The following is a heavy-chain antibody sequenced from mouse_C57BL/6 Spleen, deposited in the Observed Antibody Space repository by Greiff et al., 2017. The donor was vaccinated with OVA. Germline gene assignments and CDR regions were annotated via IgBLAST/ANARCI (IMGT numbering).Heavy chain of an antibody. CDR3: AKSHGYYDAMDY. CDR1: GFSLTSYG. V-gene: IGHV2-4*01. CDR2: IWSGGST. Sequence: VQLVESGPGLVQPSQRLSITCTVSGFSLTSYGVHWVRQPPGKGLEWLGVIWSGGSTDYNAAFISRLSISKDNSKSQVFFKMNSLQADDTAIYYCAKSHGYYDAMDYWGQGTSVTVSS. D-gene: IGHD2-2*01. J-gene: IGHJ4*01.